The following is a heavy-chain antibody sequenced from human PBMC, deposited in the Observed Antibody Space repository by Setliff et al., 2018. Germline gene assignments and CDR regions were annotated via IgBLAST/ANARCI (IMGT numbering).Heavy chain of an antibody. J-gene: IGHJ4*02. CDR1: GDSISSGDYF. Sequence: PSETLSLTCTVSGDSISSGDYFWSWIRQPPGKGLEWIGSISHSGSTYYNPSLRSRVTISLDTSKNQFSPKLTSVTAADTAVYYCAGGRRYDYGWDFDYWGQGTLVTVSS. CDR3: AGGRRYDYGWDFDY. V-gene: IGHV4-39*07. CDR2: ISHSGST. D-gene: IGHD4-17*01.